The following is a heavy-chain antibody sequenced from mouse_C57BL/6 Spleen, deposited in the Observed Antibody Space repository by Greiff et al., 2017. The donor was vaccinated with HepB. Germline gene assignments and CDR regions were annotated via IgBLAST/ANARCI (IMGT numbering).Heavy chain of an antibody. J-gene: IGHJ4*01. CDR3: ASITTVGAGGDY. CDR2: IWSGGST. D-gene: IGHD1-1*01. V-gene: IGHV2-2*01. Sequence: VQLQQSGPGLVQPSQRLSITCTVSGFSLTSYGVHWVRQSPGKGLEWLGVIWSGGSTDYNAAFISRLSISKDNSKSQVFFKMNSLQADDTAIYYCASITTVGAGGDYWGQGTSVTVSS. CDR1: GFSLTSYG.